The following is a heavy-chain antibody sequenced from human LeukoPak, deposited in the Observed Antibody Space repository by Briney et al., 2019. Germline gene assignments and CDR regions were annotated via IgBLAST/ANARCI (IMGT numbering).Heavy chain of an antibody. CDR2: ISAYNGNR. CDR3: ARLRPGWLRLPPDY. V-gene: IGHV1-18*01. J-gene: IGHJ4*02. D-gene: IGHD5-12*01. Sequence: ASVSDSCLPSSYTLTSYGTRWVRPPPEQGIEWMGWISAYNGNRNYAQKLQGRVTMTTDTSTSTAYMELRSLRSDDTAVYYCARLRPGWLRLPPDYWGQGTLVTVSS. CDR1: SYTLTSYG.